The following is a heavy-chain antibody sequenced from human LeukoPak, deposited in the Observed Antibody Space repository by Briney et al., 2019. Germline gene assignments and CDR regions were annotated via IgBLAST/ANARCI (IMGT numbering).Heavy chain of an antibody. J-gene: IGHJ3*01. V-gene: IGHV3-23*01. CDR1: GLTFSGSA. D-gene: IGHD5-24*01. CDR3: ARDIQLST. CDR2: ISFSGGNT. Sequence: GGSLRLSCAASGLTFSGSAMSWVRQAPGKGLEWVSLISFSGGNTYYADSVKGRFTISRDNSKDTLYLQMNSLRAEDTAIYYCARDIQLSTWGLGTMVTVSS.